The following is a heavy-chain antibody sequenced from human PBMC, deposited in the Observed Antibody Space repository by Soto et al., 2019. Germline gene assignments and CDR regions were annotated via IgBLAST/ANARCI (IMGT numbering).Heavy chain of an antibody. CDR1: GYGFTSYW. Sequence: GESLKISCKGSGYGFTSYWIGWVRQMPGKGLEWMGIICPGDSDARYSPSFQGQVTISADKSISTAYLQWSSLKASDTAMYYCARLWELHVGRWFDPWGQGTLVTVSS. V-gene: IGHV5-51*01. J-gene: IGHJ5*02. D-gene: IGHD1-26*01. CDR2: ICPGDSDA. CDR3: ARLWELHVGRWFDP.